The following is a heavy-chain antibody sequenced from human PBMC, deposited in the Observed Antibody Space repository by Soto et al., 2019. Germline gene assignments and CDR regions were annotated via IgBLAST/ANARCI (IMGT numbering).Heavy chain of an antibody. CDR3: ARSQPGSTAFTFDS. J-gene: IGHJ4*02. D-gene: IGHD1-26*01. CDR2: IYYSGTT. CDR1: GDSVGSENYY. Sequence: SETLPVTCTVSGDSVGSENYYWAWIRQSPKKGLEWIGYIYYSGTTNYNSHLKSRVSLSVDASRNQFSLSLTLVTAADTAVYFCARSQPGSTAFTFDSWGQGVLVTVSS. V-gene: IGHV4-61*01.